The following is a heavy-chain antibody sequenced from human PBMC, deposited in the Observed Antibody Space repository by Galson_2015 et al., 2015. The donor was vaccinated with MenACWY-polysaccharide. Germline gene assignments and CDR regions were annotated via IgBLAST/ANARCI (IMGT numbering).Heavy chain of an antibody. CDR3: ARGGRAISNRNWFDV. CDR2: IYYGGTT. J-gene: IGHJ5*02. CDR1: GGSVSSSSYY. V-gene: IGHV4-39*07. Sequence: SETLSLTCTVSGGSVSSSSYYWGWIRQPPGKGLEWIGSIYYGGTTYYSPSLKSRVTISVDTSNNQLSLKLSSVTAADTAVYYCARGGRAISNRNWFDVWGQGTLVTVSS. D-gene: IGHD3-16*01.